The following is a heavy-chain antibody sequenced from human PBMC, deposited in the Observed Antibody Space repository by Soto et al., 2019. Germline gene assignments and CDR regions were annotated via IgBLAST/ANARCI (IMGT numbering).Heavy chain of an antibody. CDR1: SGSISSSLYY. D-gene: IGHD3-22*01. V-gene: IGHV4-39*01. CDR2: IYSTMST. J-gene: IGHJ3*02. Sequence: TLSLTCSVSSGSISSSLYYWGWIRQPPGKGLEWIGTIYSTMSTHYNPSLKSRVTISVDTSKNQFSLKLNSVTAADTAVYYCARLPYYDTPPVTFDIWGQGAMVTVSS. CDR3: ARLPYYDTPPVTFDI.